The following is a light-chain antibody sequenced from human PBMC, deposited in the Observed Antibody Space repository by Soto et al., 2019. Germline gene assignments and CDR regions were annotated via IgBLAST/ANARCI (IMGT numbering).Light chain of an antibody. CDR2: GAS. CDR1: QSVSSSY. J-gene: IGKJ1*01. CDR3: QQYGSSPPWT. Sequence: EIVLTQSPSTLSLSPGERATLSCRASQSVSSSYLAWYQQKPGQAPRLLIYGASSRATGIPDRFSGSGSGTDFTLTISRLEPEYFAVYYCQQYGSSPPWTFGQGTKVEIK. V-gene: IGKV3-20*01.